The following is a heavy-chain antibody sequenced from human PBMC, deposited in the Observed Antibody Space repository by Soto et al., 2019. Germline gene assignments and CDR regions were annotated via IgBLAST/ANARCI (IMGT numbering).Heavy chain of an antibody. Sequence: EVQLVESGGGLVKPGGSLRLSCAASGFTFSSYSMNWVRQAPGKGLEWVSSISSSSSYIYYADSVKGRFTIYRDNAKNALYVQMNGLRAEDTAVYYCARGYLDVVVVVAATGFDYWGQGTLVTVSS. CDR1: GFTFSSYS. V-gene: IGHV3-21*01. D-gene: IGHD2-15*01. CDR2: ISSSSSYI. CDR3: ARGYLDVVVVVAATGFDY. J-gene: IGHJ4*02.